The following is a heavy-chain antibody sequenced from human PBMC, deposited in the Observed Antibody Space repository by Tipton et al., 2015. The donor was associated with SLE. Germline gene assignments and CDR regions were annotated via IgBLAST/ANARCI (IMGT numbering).Heavy chain of an antibody. V-gene: IGHV3-74*01. J-gene: IGHJ4*02. CDR3: VAGLVDY. CDR2: INSAGTIT. Sequence: SLRLSCAASGFTFRTYWMHWVRQVPGKGLVWVSRINSAGTITTYADSVRGRFTISRDNAKDTLYLQMNNLRAEDTAVYYCVAGLVDYWGPGTLVTASS. CDR1: GFTFRTYW. D-gene: IGHD6-19*01.